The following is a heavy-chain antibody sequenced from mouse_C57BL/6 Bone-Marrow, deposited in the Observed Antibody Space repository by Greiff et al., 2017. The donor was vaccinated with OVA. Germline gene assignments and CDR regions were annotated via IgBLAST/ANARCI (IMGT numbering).Heavy chain of an antibody. V-gene: IGHV3-6*01. CDR3: AKRDGYYFAWFAY. D-gene: IGHD2-3*01. CDR1: GYSITSGYY. CDR2: ISYDGSN. Sequence: VQLKESGPGLVKPSQSLSLTCSVTGYSITSGYYWNWIRQFPGNQLEWMGYISYDGSNNYNPSFKNRITITRDTAKNQFFLKLNSVTTEDTATDYCAKRDGYYFAWFAYWGQGTLVTVSA. J-gene: IGHJ3*01.